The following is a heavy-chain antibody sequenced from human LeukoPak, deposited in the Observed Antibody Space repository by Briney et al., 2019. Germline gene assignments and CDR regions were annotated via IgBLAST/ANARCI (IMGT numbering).Heavy chain of an antibody. J-gene: IGHJ4*02. CDR2: IKSKTDGGTT. V-gene: IGHV3-15*01. CDR3: TTDSPYFPRWLLNYFDY. Sequence: SGGSLRLSCAAPGFTFSTYIMSWVRQAPGKWLEWVGRIKSKTDGGTTDYAAPVKGRFTISRDDSKNTLYLQMNSLKTEDTAVYYCTTDSPYFPRWLLNYFDYWGQGTLVTVSS. CDR1: GFTFSTYI. D-gene: IGHD5-24*01.